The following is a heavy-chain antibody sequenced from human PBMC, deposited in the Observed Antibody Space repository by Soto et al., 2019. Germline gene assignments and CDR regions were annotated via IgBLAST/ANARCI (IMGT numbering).Heavy chain of an antibody. CDR3: AQEGPITNWYFDY. V-gene: IGHV3-30*18. CDR2: ISYDGNVA. D-gene: IGHD1-1*01. J-gene: IGHJ4*02. CDR1: GFTFSNYG. Sequence: QVQLVESEGGVVQPGRSLRLSCTASGFTFSNYGMHWVRQAPGKGLEWVTVISYDGNVAYYADSVKGRFTSSRDNSKNTLYLRTEDTAVYYCAQEGPITNWYFDYWGQGTLVTVSS.